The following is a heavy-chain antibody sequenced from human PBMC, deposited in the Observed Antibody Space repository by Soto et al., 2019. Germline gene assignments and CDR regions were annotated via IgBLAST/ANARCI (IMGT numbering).Heavy chain of an antibody. J-gene: IGHJ4*02. V-gene: IGHV3-30*09. D-gene: IGHD3-16*02. CDR3: VASALSFDF. CDR1: GFTFSTYA. Sequence: QPGGSLRLSCEASGFTFSTYAMHWVRQTPGKGLEWLAVISHDGDKEHISDSVKGRFAISRDNSKNTLYLQIGSLKDEDTAVYQCVASALSFDFWGQGTPVTVSS. CDR2: ISHDGDKE.